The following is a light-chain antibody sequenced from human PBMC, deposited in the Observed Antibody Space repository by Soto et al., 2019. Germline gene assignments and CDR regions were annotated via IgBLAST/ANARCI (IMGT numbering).Light chain of an antibody. CDR3: QQCYSYYR. CDR2: DAS. V-gene: IGKV1-5*01. CDR1: QSIGTS. Sequence: DIPMTQSPSTLSAFVGHRVTITCRASQSIGTSLAWLQQKPGKAPRFLIYDASTLESGVPSRFSGSGSGTEFTLTISSLQPDDSATYYCQQCYSYYRFGQGTKLEIK. J-gene: IGKJ2*03.